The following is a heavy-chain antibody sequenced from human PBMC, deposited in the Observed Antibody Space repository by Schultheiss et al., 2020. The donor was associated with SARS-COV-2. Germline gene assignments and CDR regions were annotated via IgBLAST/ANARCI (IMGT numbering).Heavy chain of an antibody. J-gene: IGHJ6*02. CDR1: GFTFSSYD. CDR2: ISWNSGSR. Sequence: GGSLRLSCAASGFTFSSYDMHWVRQAPGKGLEWVSGISWNSGSRGYADSVKGRFTISRDNAKNSLYLQMNSLRAEDTAVYYCARDGDYYYGMDVWGQGTTVTVAS. CDR3: ARDGDYYYGMDV. V-gene: IGHV3-9*01.